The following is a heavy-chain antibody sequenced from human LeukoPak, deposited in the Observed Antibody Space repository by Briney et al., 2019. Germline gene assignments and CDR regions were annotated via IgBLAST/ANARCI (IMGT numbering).Heavy chain of an antibody. V-gene: IGHV3-33*06. CDR1: GFTFSNYG. Sequence: PGGSPRLSCAASGFTFSNYGMHWVRQAPGKGLEWVAIIWYDGSNKYYADSVTGRFIISRDNSKNTLYLQMNSLRAEDTAVYYCAKDPPEYSSSRGDYWGQGTLVTVSS. CDR3: AKDPPEYSSSRGDY. J-gene: IGHJ4*02. CDR2: IWYDGSNK. D-gene: IGHD6-6*01.